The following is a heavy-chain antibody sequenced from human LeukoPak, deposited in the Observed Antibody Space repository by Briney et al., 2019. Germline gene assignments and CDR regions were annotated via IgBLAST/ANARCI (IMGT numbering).Heavy chain of an antibody. D-gene: IGHD6-19*01. CDR2: INHSGST. Sequence: PSETLSLTCAVYGGSFSGYYWSWIRQPPGKGLEWIGEINHSGSTNYNPSLKSRVTISVDTSKDQFSLKLSSVTAADTAVYYCARQGWNPIAVYFDYWGQGTLVTVSS. V-gene: IGHV4-34*01. CDR3: ARQGWNPIAVYFDY. CDR1: GGSFSGYY. J-gene: IGHJ4*02.